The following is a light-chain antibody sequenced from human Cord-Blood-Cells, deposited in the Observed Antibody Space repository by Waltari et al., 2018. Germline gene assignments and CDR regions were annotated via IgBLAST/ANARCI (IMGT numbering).Light chain of an antibody. J-gene: IGKJ2*01. CDR3: QQSYSTPPYP. CDR2: AAS. CDR1: QSISRK. V-gene: IGKV1-39*01. Sequence: MQLTQSPSSLSAWVGVRVTITCLASQSISRKLNRYQQKPGKPPKLLIYAASSLQSGVASRFSGSGSGTDFTLTISSLQAADFAAYFCQQSYSTPPYPVGQGPKLEI.